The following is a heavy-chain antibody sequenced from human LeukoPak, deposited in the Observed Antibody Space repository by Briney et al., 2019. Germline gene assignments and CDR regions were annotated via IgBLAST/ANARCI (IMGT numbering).Heavy chain of an antibody. J-gene: IGHJ4*02. D-gene: IGHD1-14*01. V-gene: IGHV4-34*01. CDR3: ARRKPVGRYFDY. Sequence: SETLSLTCAVYGGSFSGYYWSWIRQPPGKGLEWIGEINHSVSTNYNPSLKSRVTISVDTSKNQFSLKLSSVTAADTAVYYCARRKPVGRYFDYWGQGTLVTASS. CDR1: GGSFSGYY. CDR2: INHSVST.